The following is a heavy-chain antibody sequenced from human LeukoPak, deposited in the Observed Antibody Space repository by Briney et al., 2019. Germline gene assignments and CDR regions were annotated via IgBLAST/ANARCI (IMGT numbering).Heavy chain of an antibody. V-gene: IGHV1-2*02. J-gene: IGHJ4*02. CDR3: ARGLYYYGSGSSITGY. CDR2: INPNSGGT. CDR1: GYTFTSYG. Sequence: GASVKVSCKASGYTFTSYGISWVRQAPGQGLEWMGWINPNSGGTNYAQKFQGRVTMTRDTSISTAYMELSRLRSDDTAVYYCARGLYYYGSGSSITGYWGQGTLVTVSS. D-gene: IGHD3-10*01.